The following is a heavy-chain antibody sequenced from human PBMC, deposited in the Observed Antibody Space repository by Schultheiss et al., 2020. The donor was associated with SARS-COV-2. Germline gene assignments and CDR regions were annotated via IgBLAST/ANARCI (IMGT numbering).Heavy chain of an antibody. D-gene: IGHD5-18*01. CDR2: IYTSGST. Sequence: SETLSLTCTVSGGSISSSSYYWSWIRQPAGKGLEWIGRIYTSGSTNYNPSLKSRVTISVDTSKNQFSLKLSSVTAADTAVYYCARVFGGGIQLWTNYGMDVWGQGTTVTVSS. CDR3: ARVFGGGIQLWTNYGMDV. J-gene: IGHJ6*02. CDR1: GGSISSSSYY. V-gene: IGHV4-61*02.